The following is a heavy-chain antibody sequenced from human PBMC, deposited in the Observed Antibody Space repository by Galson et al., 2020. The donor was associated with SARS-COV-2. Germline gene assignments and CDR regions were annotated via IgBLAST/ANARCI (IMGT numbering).Heavy chain of an antibody. CDR2: INSGRDT. CDR3: ARGQQGVVPSPALGLCPVCSFSSLDV. V-gene: IGHV4-34*01. Sequence: SETLSLTCAVSGGSFSGYYWTWIRQAPGKGLEWIGEINSGRDTKYNPSLSSRVTLSVDTSRNQFSLKLTSVSAADTAIYFCARGQQGVVPSPALGLCPVCSFSSLDVWGKWTTVAVSA. CDR1: GGSFSGYY. D-gene: IGHD3-10*01. J-gene: IGHJ6*04.